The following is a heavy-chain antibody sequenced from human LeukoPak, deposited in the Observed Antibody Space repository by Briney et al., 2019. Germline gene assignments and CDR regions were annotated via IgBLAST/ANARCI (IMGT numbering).Heavy chain of an antibody. D-gene: IGHD6-19*01. CDR3: AREPPGYSSGWHGAYFDY. CDR1: GGSISSSSYF. CDR2: IYYSGNT. V-gene: IGHV4-61*01. Sequence: SETLSLTCTVSGGSISSSSYFWSWIRQPTGKGLEWIGYIYYSGNTNYNPSLKSRVTISVDTSKNQFSLNLSSVTAADTAVYYCAREPPGYSSGWHGAYFDYWGQGILVTVSS. J-gene: IGHJ4*02.